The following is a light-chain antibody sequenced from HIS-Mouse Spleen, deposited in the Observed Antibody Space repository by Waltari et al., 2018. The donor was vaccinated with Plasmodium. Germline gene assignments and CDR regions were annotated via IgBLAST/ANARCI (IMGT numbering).Light chain of an antibody. J-gene: IGLJ3*02. CDR2: EGS. CDR1: SSDVGRSNL. CDR3: CSYAGSSTLEV. Sequence: QSALTQPASVSGSPGQSITISCPGTSSDVGRSNLVSWYQQHPGKAPKLMIYEGSKRPSGVSNRFSGSKSGNTASLTISGLQAEDEADYYCCSYAGSSTLEVFGGGTKLTVL. V-gene: IGLV2-23*01.